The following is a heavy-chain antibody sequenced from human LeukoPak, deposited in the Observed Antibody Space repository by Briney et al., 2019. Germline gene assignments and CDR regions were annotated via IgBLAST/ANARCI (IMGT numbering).Heavy chain of an antibody. J-gene: IGHJ3*02. CDR1: GGSISSSSYY. V-gene: IGHV4-39*07. CDR3: ARGLGHYYDSSGGGGAFDI. D-gene: IGHD3-22*01. Sequence: SETLSLTCTVSGGSISSSSYYWGWIRQPPGKGLEWIGSIYYSGSTYCNPSLKSRVTISVDRSKNQFSLKLSSVTAADTAVYYCARGLGHYYDSSGGGGAFDIWGQGTMVTVSS. CDR2: IYYSGST.